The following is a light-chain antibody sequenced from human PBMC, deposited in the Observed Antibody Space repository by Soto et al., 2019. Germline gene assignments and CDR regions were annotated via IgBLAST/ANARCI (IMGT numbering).Light chain of an antibody. CDR2: SGS. V-gene: IGKV1-5*01. CDR3: QQYNSFPWT. J-gene: IGKJ1*01. Sequence: DIQMTQSPSSLSASVGDRVTITCRASQGIGSWLAWYQQKPGKAPKFLIYSGSSLERGVPPRFGGSGYETLFTLTISSLQPDDFATYYCQQYNSFPWTFGQGTKVDIK. CDR1: QGIGSW.